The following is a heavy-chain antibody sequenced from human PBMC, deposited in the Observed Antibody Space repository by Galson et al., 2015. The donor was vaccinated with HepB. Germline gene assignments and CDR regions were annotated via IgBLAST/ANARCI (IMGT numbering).Heavy chain of an antibody. CDR3: ARSRPMVYAIDAFDI. CDR2: IIPIFGTA. V-gene: IGHV1-69*13. D-gene: IGHD2-8*01. CDR1: EGTFSSYD. J-gene: IGHJ3*02. Sequence: SVKVSCKASEGTFSSYDISWVRQAPGQGLEWMGGIIPIFGTANYAQKFQGRVTITADESTSTAYMELSSLRSEDTAVYYCARSRPMVYAIDAFDIWGQGTMVTVSS.